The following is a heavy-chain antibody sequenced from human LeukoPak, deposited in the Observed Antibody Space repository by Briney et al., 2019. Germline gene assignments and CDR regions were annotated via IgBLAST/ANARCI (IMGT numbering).Heavy chain of an antibody. J-gene: IGHJ4*02. CDR1: VYSYTGYY. CDR2: INPSSGGT. D-gene: IGHD1-26*01. V-gene: IGHV1-2*02. Sequence: GASVKVSCTSSVYSYTGYYLHWVRQAPGQGLEWMGWINPSSGGTNYAQKFQGRVTMTRDTSISTAYMELNRLRFDDTAVYYCARAKELFDFWGQGTLVTVSS. CDR3: ARAKELFDF.